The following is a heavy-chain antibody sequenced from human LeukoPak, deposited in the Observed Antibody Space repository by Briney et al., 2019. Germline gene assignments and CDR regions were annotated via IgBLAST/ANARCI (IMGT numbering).Heavy chain of an antibody. J-gene: IGHJ4*02. CDR3: ARKVAVAMDLDY. V-gene: IGHV3-23*01. D-gene: IGHD6-13*01. CDR2: VAGSGGST. Sequence: GGSLRLSCAASGFTFKSYGMTWVRQVPGKGLEWVSSVAGSGGSTKYADSVNGRFTISRDNSKNTLSLQMTGLRAEDTAVYYCARKVAVAMDLDYWGQGTLVTVSS. CDR1: GFTFKSYG.